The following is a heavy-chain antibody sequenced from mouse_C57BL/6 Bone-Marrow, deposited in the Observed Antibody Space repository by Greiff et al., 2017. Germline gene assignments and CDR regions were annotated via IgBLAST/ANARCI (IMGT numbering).Heavy chain of an antibody. D-gene: IGHD1-1*01. V-gene: IGHV1-4*01. CDR3: ARESHYYGSRGWFAY. J-gene: IGHJ3*01. CDR1: GYTFTSYT. CDR2: INPSSGYT. Sequence: VQRVESGAELARPGASVKMSCKASGYTFTSYTMHWVKQRPGQGLEWIGYINPSSGYTKYNQKFKDKATLTADKSSSTAYMQLSSLTSEDSAVYYCARESHYYGSRGWFAYWGQGTLVTVSA.